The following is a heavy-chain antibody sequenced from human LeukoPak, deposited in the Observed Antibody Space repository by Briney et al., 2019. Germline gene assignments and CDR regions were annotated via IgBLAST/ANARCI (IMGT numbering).Heavy chain of an antibody. D-gene: IGHD3-22*01. CDR1: GFPFNSYN. Sequence: PGGSLRLSCAASGFPFNSYNMNWVRQSPGKGLEWVSYICDSGRTIYYADSVKGRFTISRDNAKNSVYLQMNNLGAEDTAVYYCARDRLGDYDHSGYYDKWGQGTLVTVSS. V-gene: IGHV3-48*04. CDR3: ARDRLGDYDHSGYYDK. CDR2: ICDSGRTI. J-gene: IGHJ4*02.